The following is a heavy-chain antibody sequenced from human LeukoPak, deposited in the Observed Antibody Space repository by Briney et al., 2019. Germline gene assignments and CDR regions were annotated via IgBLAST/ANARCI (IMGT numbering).Heavy chain of an antibody. CDR2: ISAYNGNT. J-gene: IGHJ3*02. Sequence: GASVKVSCKASGYTFSSYGLSWVRQAPGQGLEWMGWISAYNGNTNYAQKLQGRVTMTTDTSTSIAYMDLRSLRSDDTAVYYCARDRSIPIFGVVTMGAFDIWGQGTMVTVSS. V-gene: IGHV1-18*01. CDR1: GYTFSSYG. D-gene: IGHD3-3*01. CDR3: ARDRSIPIFGVVTMGAFDI.